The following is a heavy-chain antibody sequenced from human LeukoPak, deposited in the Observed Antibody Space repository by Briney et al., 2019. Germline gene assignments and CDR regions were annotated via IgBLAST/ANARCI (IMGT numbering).Heavy chain of an antibody. CDR3: ARATYSGSSCFDY. D-gene: IGHD6-6*01. CDR1: GFTFSSYS. Sequence: GGSLRLSCAASGFTFSSYSMNWVRQAPWKGLEWISYISSRSSTKYYADSVKGRFTISRDNAKNSLYLQMNSLRDEDTAVYYCARATYSGSSCFDYWGQGILVTVSS. V-gene: IGHV3-48*02. J-gene: IGHJ4*02. CDR2: ISSRSSTK.